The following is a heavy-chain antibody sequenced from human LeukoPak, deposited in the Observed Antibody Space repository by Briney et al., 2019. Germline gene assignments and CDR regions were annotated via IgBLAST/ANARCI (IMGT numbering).Heavy chain of an antibody. J-gene: IGHJ4*02. CDR1: GFTFSSYG. D-gene: IGHD1-1*01. V-gene: IGHV3-30*18. CDR3: AKGVSRGVDPTGLEY. Sequence: GGSLRLSCAASGFTFSSYGTHWVRQAPGKGLEWVAVISYDGSDRYYANFVRGRFTISRDNSKNTLFLQTNSMRPEDTAVYYCAKGVSRGVDPTGLEYWGQGTLVTVSS. CDR2: ISYDGSDR.